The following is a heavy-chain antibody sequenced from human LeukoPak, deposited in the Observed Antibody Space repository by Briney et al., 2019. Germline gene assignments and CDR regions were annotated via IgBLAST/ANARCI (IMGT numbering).Heavy chain of an antibody. CDR1: GGSISSSSYY. CDR3: ARGAGTVSADY. Sequence: PSETLSLTCTVSGGSISSSSYYWGWIRQPPGKGLEWIGSIYYSGSTYYNPSLKSRVTISVDTSKNQFSLKLSSVTAADTAVYYCARGAGTVSADYWGQGTLVTVSS. CDR2: IYYSGST. J-gene: IGHJ4*02. D-gene: IGHD6-19*01. V-gene: IGHV4-39*07.